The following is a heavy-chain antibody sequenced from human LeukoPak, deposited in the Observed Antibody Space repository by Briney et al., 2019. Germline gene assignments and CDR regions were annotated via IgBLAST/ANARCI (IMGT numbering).Heavy chain of an antibody. J-gene: IGHJ4*02. CDR2: ISSNGGST. CDR1: GFTFSSYA. Sequence: GGSLRLSCSASGFTFSSYAMHWFRQAPGKGLEYVSAISSNGGSTYYADSVKGRFTISRDNSKNTLYLQMSSLRAEDTAVYYSVKDGGYYDILTGYDYWGQGTLVTVSS. D-gene: IGHD3-9*01. V-gene: IGHV3-64D*06. CDR3: VKDGGYYDILTGYDY.